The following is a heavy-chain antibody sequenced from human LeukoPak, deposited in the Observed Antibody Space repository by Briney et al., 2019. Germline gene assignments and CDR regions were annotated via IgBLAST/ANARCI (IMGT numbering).Heavy chain of an antibody. Sequence: ASVKVSCKASGYTFTSYAMNWVRQAPGQGLEWMGWINTNTGNPTYAQGFTGRFVFSLDTSVSTAYLQISSLKAEDTAVYYCARAYCGGDCYPSLYYYYGMDVWGQGTTVTVSS. CDR1: GYTFTSYA. D-gene: IGHD2-21*02. J-gene: IGHJ6*02. V-gene: IGHV7-4-1*02. CDR3: ARAYCGGDCYPSLYYYYGMDV. CDR2: INTNTGNP.